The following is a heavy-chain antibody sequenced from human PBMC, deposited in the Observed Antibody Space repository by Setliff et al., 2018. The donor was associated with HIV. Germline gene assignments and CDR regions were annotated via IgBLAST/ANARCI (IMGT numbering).Heavy chain of an antibody. CDR2: VNYRGTT. D-gene: IGHD2-2*01. Sequence: LSLTCTVSGGPISRGGFYWSWIRHHPGKGLEWIGYVNYRGTTYYNPSLKSRAAILVDTSTNQFSLNVRSVTVADTAVYYCSRTTVVAVPAANYYFDPWGQGTLVTVSS. V-gene: IGHV4-31*03. CDR3: SRTTVVAVPAANYYFDP. J-gene: IGHJ4*02. CDR1: GGPISRGGFY.